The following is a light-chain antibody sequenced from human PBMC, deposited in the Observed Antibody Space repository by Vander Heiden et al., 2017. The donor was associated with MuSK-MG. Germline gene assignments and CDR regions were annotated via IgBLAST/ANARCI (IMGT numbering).Light chain of an antibody. CDR2: WAS. V-gene: IGKV4-1*01. Sequence: IAMTQSPAPLAVSLGERATINCKPRQSVLYSSNNKNHLAWYQQKPGQPPKLLIHWASTRESGIPDRFSGSGSGTDFTLTISSLQAEDVAVYYCQQYYSSPRTFGPGTKVDIK. CDR3: QQYYSSPRT. CDR1: QSVLYSSNNKNH. J-gene: IGKJ3*01.